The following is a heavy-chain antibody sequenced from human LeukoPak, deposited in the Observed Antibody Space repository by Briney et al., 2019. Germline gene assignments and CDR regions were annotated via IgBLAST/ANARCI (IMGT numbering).Heavy chain of an antibody. D-gene: IGHD3-9*01. CDR2: INHSGST. Sequence: SETLSLTCAVYGGSFSGFYWSWIRQSPGKGLEWIGEINHSGSTNYNPSLESRVTISLDTSENQFSLNLTSVSAADTAAYYCARRAYCLTGYITCNWFDPWGQGTLVTVSS. CDR1: GGSFSGFY. J-gene: IGHJ5*02. V-gene: IGHV4-34*01. CDR3: ARRAYCLTGYITCNWFDP.